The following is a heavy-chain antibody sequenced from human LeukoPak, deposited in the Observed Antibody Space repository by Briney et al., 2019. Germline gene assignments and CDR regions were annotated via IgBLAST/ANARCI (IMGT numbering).Heavy chain of an antibody. Sequence: GASLKISCKGSGYSFTSYWIGWVRQMPGKGLEWMGIIYPGDSDTRYSPSFQGQVTISADKSISTAYPQWSSLKASDTAMYYCARQGWELLKGGAFDIWGQGTMVTVSS. D-gene: IGHD1-26*01. CDR3: ARQGWELLKGGAFDI. CDR1: GYSFTSYW. J-gene: IGHJ3*02. V-gene: IGHV5-51*01. CDR2: IYPGDSDT.